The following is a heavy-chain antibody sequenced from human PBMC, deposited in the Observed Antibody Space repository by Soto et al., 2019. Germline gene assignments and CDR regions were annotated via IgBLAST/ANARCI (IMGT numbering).Heavy chain of an antibody. CDR1: GFTFSSYA. V-gene: IGHV3-23*01. CDR2: ISGSGGST. Sequence: LRLSCAASGFTFSSYAMSWVRQAPGKGLEWVSAISGSGGSTYYADSVKGRFTISRDNSKNTLYLQMNSLRAEDTAVYYCAKQGDIVVVPNWFDPWGQGTLVTVSS. CDR3: AKQGDIVVVPNWFDP. J-gene: IGHJ5*02. D-gene: IGHD2-2*01.